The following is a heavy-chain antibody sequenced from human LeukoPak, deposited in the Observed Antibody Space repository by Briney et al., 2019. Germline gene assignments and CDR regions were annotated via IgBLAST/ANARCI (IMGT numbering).Heavy chain of an antibody. CDR3: ARDRGPRTGFMVREAYDY. Sequence: GGSLRLSCTASGFTFGDYAMSWFRQAPGKGLVWVSRINTDGSITNYADSVKGRFSISRDNAKNTLYLQMSSLRAEDTAVYYCARDRGPRTGFMVREAYDYWGQGTLVTVSS. CDR1: GFTFGDYA. J-gene: IGHJ4*02. V-gene: IGHV3-74*01. CDR2: INTDGSIT. D-gene: IGHD3-10*01.